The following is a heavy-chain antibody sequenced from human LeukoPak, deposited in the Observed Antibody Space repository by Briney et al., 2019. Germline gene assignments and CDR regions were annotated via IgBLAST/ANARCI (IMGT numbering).Heavy chain of an antibody. CDR3: AMRSTVLNPLDY. V-gene: IGHV3-23*01. CDR2: ISGSGGST. D-gene: IGHD4-17*01. Sequence: GGSLRLSCAASGFTFSSYAMSWVRQAPGKGLEWVSAISGSGGSTYYADSVKGRFTISRDNSKNTLYLQMNGLRAEDTAVYYCAMRSTVLNPLDYWGQGTLVTVSS. CDR1: GFTFSSYA. J-gene: IGHJ4*02.